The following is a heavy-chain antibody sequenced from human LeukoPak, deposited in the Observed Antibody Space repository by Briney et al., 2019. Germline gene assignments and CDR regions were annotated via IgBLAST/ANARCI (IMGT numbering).Heavy chain of an antibody. CDR1: GYTFTSYG. CDR2: IIPIFGTA. D-gene: IGHD4-17*01. V-gene: IGHV1-69*05. Sequence: ASVKVSCKASGYTFTSYGINWVRQAPGQGLEWMGRIIPIFGTANYAQKFQGRVTITTDESTSTAYMELSSLRSEDTAVYYCASDYGDPYYFDYWGQGTLVTVSS. J-gene: IGHJ4*02. CDR3: ASDYGDPYYFDY.